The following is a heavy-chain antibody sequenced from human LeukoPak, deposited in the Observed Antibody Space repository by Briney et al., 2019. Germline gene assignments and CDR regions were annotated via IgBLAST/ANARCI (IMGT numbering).Heavy chain of an antibody. D-gene: IGHD6-19*01. V-gene: IGHV3-66*01. J-gene: IGHJ5*02. CDR3: ARGSAVERYNWFDP. CDR1: GFTVSSNY. Sequence: GGSLRLSCAASGFTVSSNYMSWVRQAPGKGLEWVSVIYSGGSTYSADSVKGRFTISRDNSKNTLYLQMNSLRAEDTAVYYCARGSAVERYNWFDPWGQGTLVTVSS. CDR2: IYSGGST.